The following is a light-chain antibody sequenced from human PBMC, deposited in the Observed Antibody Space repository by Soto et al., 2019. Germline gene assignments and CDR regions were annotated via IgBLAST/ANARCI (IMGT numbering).Light chain of an antibody. Sequence: DVEMTQSPLSLPVSLGQPASISCRSSQSLVHSDGNTYLNWFQQRPGRSPRRLISRASVRDSGVPDGFSGVGSGTDFTLKISRVETEDVAVYYCMQGTHWPWTLGQGTKV. J-gene: IGKJ1*01. CDR2: RAS. CDR1: QSLVHSDGNTY. CDR3: MQGTHWPWT. V-gene: IGKV2-30*02.